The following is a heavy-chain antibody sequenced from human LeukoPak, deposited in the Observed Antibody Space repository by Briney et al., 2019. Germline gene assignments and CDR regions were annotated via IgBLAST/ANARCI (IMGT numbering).Heavy chain of an antibody. CDR1: GFTFSSYS. D-gene: IGHD6-19*01. Sequence: GGXXRLSCAASGFTFSSYSMNWVRQAPGKGLEWVSSISSSSSYIYYADSVKGRFTISRDNAKNSLYLQMNSLRAEDTAVYYCARRGWQWLSPLDYWGQGTLVTVSS. CDR3: ARRGWQWLSPLDY. V-gene: IGHV3-21*01. CDR2: ISSSSSYI. J-gene: IGHJ4*02.